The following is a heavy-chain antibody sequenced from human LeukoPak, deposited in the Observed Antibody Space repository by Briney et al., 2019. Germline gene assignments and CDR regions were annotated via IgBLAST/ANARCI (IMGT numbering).Heavy chain of an antibody. D-gene: IGHD3-3*01. CDR3: ARDRFWCGYHVFDY. CDR2: ISAYNGNT. J-gene: IGHJ4*02. Sequence: GASVKVSCKASGYTFTSYGISWVRQAPGQGLEWMGWISAYNGNTNYAQKLQGRVTMTTDTSTSTAYMELRSLRSDDTAVYYCARDRFWCGYHVFDYWGQGTLVTVSS. CDR1: GYTFTSYG. V-gene: IGHV1-18*01.